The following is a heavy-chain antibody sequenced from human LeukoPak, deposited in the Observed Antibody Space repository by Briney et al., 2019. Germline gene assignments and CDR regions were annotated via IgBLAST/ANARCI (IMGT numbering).Heavy chain of an antibody. V-gene: IGHV1-2*02. CDR2: INPNRGGT. CDR1: GYTFTRLL. D-gene: IGHD6-13*01. J-gene: IGHJ4*02. CDR3: ARDLSRVYSSSWYEFDREWYFDY. Sequence: GTSVRASCKAAGYTFTRLLIHGVRGSAGQGREWMGGINPNRGGTNCAQRFNGRVTITRDTYISTAYMELSRLRSDDTAVYYCARDLSRVYSSSWYEFDREWYFDYWGQGTLVTVSS.